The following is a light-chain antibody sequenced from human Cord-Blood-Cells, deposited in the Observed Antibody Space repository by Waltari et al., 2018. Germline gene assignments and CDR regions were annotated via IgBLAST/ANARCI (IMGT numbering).Light chain of an antibody. CDR3: QQYNNGPPWT. J-gene: IGKJ1*01. CDR2: GAT. Sequence: EILMTQSPATLSVSAGQRATPSCRASQSVSSNLAWYQQKPGQAPRLLIYGATTSATGIPARFSGSGSGTEFTLTISSLQSEDYAVYYCQQYNNGPPWTFGQGTKVEIK. V-gene: IGKV3-15*01. CDR1: QSVSSN.